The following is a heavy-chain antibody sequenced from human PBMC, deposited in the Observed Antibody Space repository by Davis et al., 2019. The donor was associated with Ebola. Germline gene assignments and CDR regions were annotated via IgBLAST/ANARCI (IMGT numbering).Heavy chain of an antibody. Sequence: ESLKISCAASGFTFSDYYMSWIRQSPGKGLEWIGEINHRGSPDYKPSLKRRVTISIDTSKNQFSLELRSVIAADTAVYYCARVAPTYYYSMDVWDKGTTVTVS. CDR3: ARVAPTYYYSMDV. V-gene: IGHV4-34*01. J-gene: IGHJ6*03. CDR2: INHRGSP. CDR1: GFTFSDYY.